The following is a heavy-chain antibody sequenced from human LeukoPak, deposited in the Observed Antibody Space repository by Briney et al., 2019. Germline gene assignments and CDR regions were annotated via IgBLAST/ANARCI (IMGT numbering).Heavy chain of an antibody. CDR1: GGSFSGYY. CDR3: ARQGYFPSWQDY. J-gene: IGHJ4*02. V-gene: IGHV4-34*01. Sequence: PSETLSLTCAVYGGSFSGYYWSWIRQPPGKGLEWIGEINHSGSTNYNPSLKSRVTISVDTSKNQFSLKLSSVTAADTAVYYCARQGYFPSWQDYWGQGPLVTVSS. CDR2: INHSGST. D-gene: IGHD2-2*01.